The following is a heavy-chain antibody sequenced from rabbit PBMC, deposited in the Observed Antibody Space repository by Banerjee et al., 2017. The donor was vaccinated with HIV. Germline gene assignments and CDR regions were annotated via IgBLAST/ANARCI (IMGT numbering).Heavy chain of an antibody. D-gene: IGHD1-1*01. CDR3: ARGYISNSGWDSRNL. Sequence: LEESGGGLVQPEGSLTLTCTASGFSFSTSSLMCWVRQAPGKGLEWIGCLNTGSSGSPFYANWAQARFAISESSPPTVTLQMTSLTAADTAPYFCARGYISNSGWDSRNLWGPGTLVTVS. J-gene: IGHJ4*01. CDR1: GFSFSTSSL. V-gene: IGHV1S45*01. CDR2: LNTGSSGSP.